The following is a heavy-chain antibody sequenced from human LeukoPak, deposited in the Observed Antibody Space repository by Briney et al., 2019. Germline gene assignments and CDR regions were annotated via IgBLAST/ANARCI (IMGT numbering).Heavy chain of an antibody. CDR1: GGSISSYY. CDR3: ARVGDSSGYYYFLDY. J-gene: IGHJ4*02. Sequence: PSETLSLTCTVSGGSISSYYWSWIRQPPGKGLEWIGYIYYSGSTNYNPSLKSRVTISVDTSKNQFSLKLSSVTAADTAMYYCARVGDSSGYYYFLDYWGQGTLVTVSS. V-gene: IGHV4-59*01. CDR2: IYYSGST. D-gene: IGHD3-22*01.